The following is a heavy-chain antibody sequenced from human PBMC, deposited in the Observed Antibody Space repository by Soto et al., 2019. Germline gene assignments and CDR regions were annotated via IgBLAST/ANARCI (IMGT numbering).Heavy chain of an antibody. J-gene: IGHJ5*02. CDR1: GGSISGYY. CDR2: IYYSGST. CDR3: ARDPIGYGGWFDP. V-gene: IGHV4-59*01. Sequence: PSETLSLTCTVSGGSISGYYWSWILQPPGKGLEWIGYIYYSGSTNYNPSLKSRVTISVDTSKNQFSLKLSSVTAADTAVYYCARDPIGYGGWFDPWGQGTLVTVS. D-gene: IGHD5-12*01.